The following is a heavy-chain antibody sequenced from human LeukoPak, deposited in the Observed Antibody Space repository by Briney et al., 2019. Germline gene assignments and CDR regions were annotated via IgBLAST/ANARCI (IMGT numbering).Heavy chain of an antibody. D-gene: IGHD3-10*01. CDR1: GYILSSYY. CDR3: ARDDYRGVTNFDP. Sequence: GASVTVSCKASGYILSSYYMHWVRQAPGQGLEWMGIINPSGGSTDYAQKFQGRVTMTRDKSTSTVYMELNSLRSEDTARYYCARDDYRGVTNFDPWGQGTLVTVSS. J-gene: IGHJ5*02. V-gene: IGHV1-46*01. CDR2: INPSGGST.